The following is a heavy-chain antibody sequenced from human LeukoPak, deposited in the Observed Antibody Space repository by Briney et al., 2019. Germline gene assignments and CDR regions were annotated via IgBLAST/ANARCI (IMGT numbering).Heavy chain of an antibody. V-gene: IGHV4-59*11. J-gene: IGHJ3*02. CDR3: ARDRRRDRLHAFDI. CDR1: GGTTSRHY. Sequence: PSETLSLTCTVSGGTTSRHYWSWIRQPPGKGLEWIAYIDYSGSTNYNPSLKSRLTISLDASNNQFSLKLSSVTAADTALYYCARDRRRDRLHAFDIWGQGTMVTVSS. D-gene: IGHD1-26*01. CDR2: IDYSGST.